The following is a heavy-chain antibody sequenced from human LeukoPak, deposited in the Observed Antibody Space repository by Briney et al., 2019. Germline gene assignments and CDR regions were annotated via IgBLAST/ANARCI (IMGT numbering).Heavy chain of an antibody. J-gene: IGHJ4*02. V-gene: IGHV3-21*04. Sequence: GGSLRLSCAASAFSLNAYNMNWVRQAPGKGLEWVSSISYTGTYIYYADSVKGRYTISRDNAQNSLYLQMNSPRAEDTAIYYCVRDRGTYRPIDYWGQGTLVTVSS. D-gene: IGHD1-26*01. CDR3: VRDRGTYRPIDY. CDR1: AFSLNAYN. CDR2: ISYTGTYI.